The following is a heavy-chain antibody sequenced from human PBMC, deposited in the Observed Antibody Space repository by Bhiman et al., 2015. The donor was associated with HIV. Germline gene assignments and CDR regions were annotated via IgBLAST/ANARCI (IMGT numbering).Heavy chain of an antibody. CDR2: ISASGGIV. CDR1: GFTFRSYA. D-gene: IGHD6-19*01. CDR3: AKDGEYSSGWKWGDY. Sequence: EVQLLESGGGLVQPGGSLRLSCVASGFTFRSYAMGWVRQAPGKGLEWVSGISASGGIVIFADSVKGRFTISRDNSKNTLYLQMNSLSVDDTAVYYCAKDGEYSSGWKWGDYWGRGTLVTVSS. J-gene: IGHJ4*02. V-gene: IGHV3-23*01.